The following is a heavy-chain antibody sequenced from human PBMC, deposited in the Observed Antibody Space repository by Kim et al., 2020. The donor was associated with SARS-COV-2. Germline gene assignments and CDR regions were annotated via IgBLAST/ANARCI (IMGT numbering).Heavy chain of an antibody. Sequence: ASVKVSCKASGYTFTSYSMHWVRQAPGQGLEWMGRINAGNGGTNYSQKFQGRVTITRDTSASTAYMELSSLRSDDTAVYYCAREGTPVGGSGEDAFGSWGQEALVTVS. CDR1: GYTFTSYS. J-gene: IGHJ3*02. D-gene: IGHD2-15*01. CDR2: INAGNGGT. V-gene: IGHV1-3*01. CDR3: AREGTPVGGSGEDAFGS.